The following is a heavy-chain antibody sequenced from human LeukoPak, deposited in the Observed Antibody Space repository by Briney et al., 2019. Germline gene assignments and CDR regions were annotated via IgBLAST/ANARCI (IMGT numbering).Heavy chain of an antibody. CDR3: ARDVTTVTLAWFFDP. Sequence: SETLSLTCTVSGGSISSGGYYWSWIRQHPGKGLEWIGCIYYTGGTDYNPSLKSRATISVDTSKNQFSLKLSSVTAADTAVYYCARDVTTVTLAWFFDPWGRGTLVTVSS. CDR2: IYYTGGT. D-gene: IGHD4-17*01. J-gene: IGHJ2*01. CDR1: GGSISSGGYY. V-gene: IGHV4-31*03.